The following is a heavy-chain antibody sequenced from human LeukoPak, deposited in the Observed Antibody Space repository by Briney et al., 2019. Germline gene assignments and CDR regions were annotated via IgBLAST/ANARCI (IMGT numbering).Heavy chain of an antibody. V-gene: IGHV1-69*13. CDR1: GGTFSSYA. J-gene: IGHJ3*01. CDR2: IIPIFGTA. D-gene: IGHD2-21*01. Sequence: GASVKVSFKASGGTFSSYAISWVRQAPGQGLEWMGGIIPIFGTANYAQKFQGRVTITADESTSTAYMELSSLRSEDTAVYYCARDEGYCYDFWGQGTMVTVSS. CDR3: ARDEGYCYDF.